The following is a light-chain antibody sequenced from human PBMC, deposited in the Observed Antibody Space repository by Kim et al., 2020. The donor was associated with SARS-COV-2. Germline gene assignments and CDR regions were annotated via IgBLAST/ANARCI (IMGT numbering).Light chain of an antibody. CDR3: QQYSNSLT. J-gene: IGKJ4*01. CDR2: AAT. Sequence: GETTASCCRKSRSSSNFDLAWYQQRPGPAPRLLIYAATTRATGIPVRFSGSGSGTEFTLTISRLESEDFAVYYCQQYSNSLTFGGGTKVDIK. CDR1: RSSSNFD. V-gene: IGKV3-20*01.